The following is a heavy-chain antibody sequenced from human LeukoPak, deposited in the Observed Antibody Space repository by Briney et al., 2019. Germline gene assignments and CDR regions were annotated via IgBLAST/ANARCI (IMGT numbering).Heavy chain of an antibody. D-gene: IGHD4-17*01. CDR2: IYYSGST. CDR1: GGSISSYY. V-gene: IGHV4-59*01. Sequence: SETLSLTCTVSGGSISSYYWSWIRQPPGKGLEWIGYIYYSGSTNYNPSLKSRVTISVDTSKNQFSLKLSSVTAADTAVYYCARGGVTVTTWFDNWGQGTLVTVSS. J-gene: IGHJ4*02. CDR3: ARGGVTVTTWFDN.